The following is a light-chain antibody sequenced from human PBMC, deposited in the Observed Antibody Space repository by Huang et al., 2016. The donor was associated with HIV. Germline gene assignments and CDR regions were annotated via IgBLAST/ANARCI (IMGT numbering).Light chain of an antibody. CDR1: QSINKY. V-gene: IGKV1-39*01. CDR2: GAS. Sequence: DIQMTQSPSSLSASVGDRVIISCRASQSINKYLNWYQHMPGKAPKLLIYGASTLQRGVSERYSGRVSGTDVTLTIGSLQPEDAATYYCQQCYKAPRTFGQGTLLEI. J-gene: IGKJ2*01. CDR3: QQCYKAPRT.